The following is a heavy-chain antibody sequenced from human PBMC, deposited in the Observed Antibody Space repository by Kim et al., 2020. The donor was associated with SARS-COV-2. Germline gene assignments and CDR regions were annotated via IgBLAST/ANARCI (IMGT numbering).Heavy chain of an antibody. D-gene: IGHD3-16*02. CDR1: GFTFSDYY. V-gene: IGHV3-11*05. CDR3: ARVGYDYVWGRYRDYYYYYGVDV. Sequence: GGSLRLSCAASGFTFSDYYMSWIRQAPGKGLEWVSYISSSSSYTNYADSVKGRFTISRDNAKNSLYLQMNSLRAEDTAVYYCARVGYDYVWGRYRDYYYYYGVDVWGQGTTVTVS. CDR2: ISSSSSYT. J-gene: IGHJ6*02.